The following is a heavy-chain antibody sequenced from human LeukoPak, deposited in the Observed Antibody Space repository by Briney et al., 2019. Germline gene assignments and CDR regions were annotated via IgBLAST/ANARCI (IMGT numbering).Heavy chain of an antibody. CDR1: GVTFYDYA. CDR3: AKDLGPGSMATSPGFDY. J-gene: IGHJ4*02. V-gene: IGHV3-9*01. CDR2: ISWNSGSI. Sequence: PGRSLRLSCAASGVTFYDYAMHWVRQAPGKGLEWGSGISWNSGSIGYADSVKGRFTISRDNAKTSLYLQMNSLRAEDTALYYCAKDLGPGSMATSPGFDYWGQGTLVTVSS. D-gene: IGHD5-24*01.